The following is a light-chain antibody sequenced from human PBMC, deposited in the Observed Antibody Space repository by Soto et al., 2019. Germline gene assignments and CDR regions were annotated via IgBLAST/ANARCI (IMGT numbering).Light chain of an antibody. Sequence: KKSPGTLSLSKVETAPXSCWASQAVSNFYLSWYQQKRGHARRLIIYGASSRATGIPDRFSRSGSETDFTLTISKLEAEDFAMYYCQQYVGWPLTFGGRTKVDLK. J-gene: IGKJ4*01. CDR3: QQYVGWPLT. CDR2: GAS. CDR1: QAVSNFY. V-gene: IGKV3-20*01.